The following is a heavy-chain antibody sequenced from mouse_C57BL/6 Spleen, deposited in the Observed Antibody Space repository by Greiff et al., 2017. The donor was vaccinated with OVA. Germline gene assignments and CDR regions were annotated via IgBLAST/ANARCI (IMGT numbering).Heavy chain of an antibody. D-gene: IGHD2-5*01. CDR3: ARSHSNYDAMDY. J-gene: IGHJ4*01. CDR2: IRNKANGYTT. Sequence: EVKLVESGGGLVQPGGSLSLSCAASGFTFTDYYMSWVRQPPGKALEWLGFIRNKANGYTTEYSASVKGRFTISRDNSQSILYLQMNALRAEDSATYYCARSHSNYDAMDYWGQGTSVTVSS. CDR1: GFTFTDYY. V-gene: IGHV7-3*01.